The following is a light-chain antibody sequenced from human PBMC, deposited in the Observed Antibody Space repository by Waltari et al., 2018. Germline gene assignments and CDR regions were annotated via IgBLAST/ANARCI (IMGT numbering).Light chain of an antibody. J-gene: IGLJ1*01. V-gene: IGLV2-8*01. CDR1: NTDIGAYNY. CDR3: SSYAGSSNV. Sequence: QSALTQPPSASGSPGESVTISCIGTNTDIGAYNYVTWHRQYPGRAPKTIIYEVYKRSSGVPDRFSASKSGNTASLTISGLQPDDEADYYCSSYAGSSNVFGTGTTVTV. CDR2: EVY.